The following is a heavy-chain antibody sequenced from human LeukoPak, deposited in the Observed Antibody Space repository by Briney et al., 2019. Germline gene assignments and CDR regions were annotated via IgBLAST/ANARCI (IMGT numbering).Heavy chain of an antibody. CDR3: ARELTQLLFTYYYYYMDV. V-gene: IGHV4-4*07. J-gene: IGHJ6*03. D-gene: IGHD2-2*01. CDR1: GGSISSHY. Sequence: SETLSLTCTVPGGSISSHYWSWIRQPAGKGLEWIGRIYTSGSTNYNPSLKSRVTMSVDTSKNQFSLKLSSVTAADTAVYYCARELTQLLFTYYYYYMDVWGKGTTVTVSS. CDR2: IYTSGST.